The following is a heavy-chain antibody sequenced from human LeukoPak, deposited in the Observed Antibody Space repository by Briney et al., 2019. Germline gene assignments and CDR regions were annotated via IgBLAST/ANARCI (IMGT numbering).Heavy chain of an antibody. J-gene: IGHJ4*02. Sequence: GGPLRLSCAASGFTFSSYGMHWVRQAPAKGLEGVAFIRYDGSNKYYADSVKGRFTISRDNSKNTLYLQMNSLRAEDTAVYYCAKDQDIVVVPAAPKSGYFDYWGQGTLVTVSS. CDR1: GFTFSSYG. CDR3: AKDQDIVVVPAAPKSGYFDY. V-gene: IGHV3-30*02. CDR2: IRYDGSNK. D-gene: IGHD2-2*01.